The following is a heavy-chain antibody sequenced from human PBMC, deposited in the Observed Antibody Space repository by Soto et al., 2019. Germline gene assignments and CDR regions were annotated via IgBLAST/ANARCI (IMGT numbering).Heavy chain of an antibody. CDR1: GFNFSSYG. V-gene: IGHV3-33*01. Sequence: QVQLVESGGGVVQPGRSLRLSCAASGFNFSSYGMHWVRQAPGKGLEWVAVIWYDGSNKYYADSVKGRFTISRENSKNTLYLQMNSLRAEDTAVYYCAREGACSGGSCQPDPWGQGTLVTVSS. CDR2: IWYDGSNK. CDR3: AREGACSGGSCQPDP. D-gene: IGHD2-15*01. J-gene: IGHJ5*02.